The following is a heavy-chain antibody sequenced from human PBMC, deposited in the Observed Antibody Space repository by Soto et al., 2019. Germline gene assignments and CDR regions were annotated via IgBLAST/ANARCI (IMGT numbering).Heavy chain of an antibody. V-gene: IGHV4-39*01. D-gene: IGHD3-10*01. CDR3: ARHFVYYGSGITSQVFDP. J-gene: IGHJ5*02. Sequence: SEALSLTCTVSGGSISSGSYYWVWIRRAPWQGLEWIGSIYYSGSTYYNPSLKSRVTISVDTSKNQFSLKLSSVTAADTAVYYCARHFVYYGSGITSQVFDPWGQGTLVTVSS. CDR1: GGSISSGSYY. CDR2: IYYSGST.